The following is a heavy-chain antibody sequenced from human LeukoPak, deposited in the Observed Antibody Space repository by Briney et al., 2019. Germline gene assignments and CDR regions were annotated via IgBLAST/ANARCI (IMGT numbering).Heavy chain of an antibody. J-gene: IGHJ4*02. CDR3: ARIHYGLGSYYFDY. CDR2: ISAYNGNT. Sequence: ASVKISCKASGYTFTSYYMHWVRRAPGQGLEWMGWISAYNGNTNYAQKLQGRVTMTTDTSTSTAYMELRSLRSDDTAVYYCARIHYGLGSYYFDYWGLGTLVTVSS. V-gene: IGHV1-18*04. D-gene: IGHD3-10*01. CDR1: GYTFTSYY.